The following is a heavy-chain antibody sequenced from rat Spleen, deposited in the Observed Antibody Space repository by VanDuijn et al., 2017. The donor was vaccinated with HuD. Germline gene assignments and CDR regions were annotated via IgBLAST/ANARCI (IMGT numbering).Heavy chain of an antibody. CDR1: GFSLTSYS. D-gene: IGHD1-2*01. V-gene: IGHV2-34*01. J-gene: IGHJ3*01. CDR2: MWYDGDT. CDR3: ARDGEAVAASNWFAY. Sequence: QVQLKESGPGLVQPSETLSLTCTVSGFSLTSYSVSWVRQVSGKGPEWMGRMWYDGDTAFNSVLKSRLSISRDTSKNQVFLKMSSLQTDDTGTYYCARDGEAVAASNWFAYGGQGTLVTVSS.